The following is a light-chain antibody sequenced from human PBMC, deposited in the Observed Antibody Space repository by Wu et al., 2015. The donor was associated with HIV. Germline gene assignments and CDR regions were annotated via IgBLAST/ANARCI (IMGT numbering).Light chain of an antibody. CDR2: GAS. V-gene: IGKV3-20*01. CDR1: QSVSSSY. CDR3: QQYGSSPYT. Sequence: EIVLTQSPGTLSLSPGERATLSCRASQSVSSSYVAWYQQKSGQAPRLFIYGASSRAAGIPDRFRGSGSGTDFTLTISRPGPEDSVVYYCQQYGSSPYTFGQGTKLEIK. J-gene: IGKJ2*01.